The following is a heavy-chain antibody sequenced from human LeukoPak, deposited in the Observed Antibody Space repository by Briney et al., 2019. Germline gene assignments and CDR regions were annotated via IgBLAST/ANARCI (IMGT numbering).Heavy chain of an antibody. Sequence: GGSLRLSCAASGFTFSSYGMHWVRQAPGKGLEWVSAISGSGGSTYYADSVKGRFTISRDNSKNTLYLQMNSLRAEDTAVYYCARVSTDFWSGYLGYWGQGTLVTVSS. CDR2: ISGSGGST. D-gene: IGHD3-3*01. CDR1: GFTFSSYG. J-gene: IGHJ4*02. CDR3: ARVSTDFWSGYLGY. V-gene: IGHV3-23*01.